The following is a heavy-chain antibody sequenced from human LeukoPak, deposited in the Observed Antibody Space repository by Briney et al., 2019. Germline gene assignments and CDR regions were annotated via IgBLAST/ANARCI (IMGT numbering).Heavy chain of an antibody. CDR2: ISSGGRTI. J-gene: IGHJ4*02. V-gene: IGHV3-48*03. CDR3: ARNNYGDS. Sequence: QPGRSLRLSCAASGFTFSSFDMNWVRQAPGKGLEWISYISSGGRTIYYADSVKGRFTISRDNAKNLLYLQMNSLRAEDTAVYYCARNNYGDSWGQGTRVTVSS. CDR1: GFTFSSFD.